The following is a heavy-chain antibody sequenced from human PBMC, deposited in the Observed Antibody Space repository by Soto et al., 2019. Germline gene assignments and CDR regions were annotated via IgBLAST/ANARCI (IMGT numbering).Heavy chain of an antibody. Sequence: QVQLQESGPGLVKPSETLSLSCTVSGGSISSYYWSWFRQSPGKRMEWIGYVHHSGGSSYNLSLQSRVAISLDPSKSQFSLKVTSVTAPDTAVYYCARQGFGPLHGLVDVWGQGTTVTVSS. V-gene: IGHV4-59*08. CDR3: ARQGFGPLHGLVDV. CDR2: VHHSGGS. D-gene: IGHD3-10*01. J-gene: IGHJ6*02. CDR1: GGSISSYY.